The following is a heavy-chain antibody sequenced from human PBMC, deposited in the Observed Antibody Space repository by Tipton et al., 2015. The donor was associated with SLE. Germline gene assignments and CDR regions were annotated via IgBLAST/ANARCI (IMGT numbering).Heavy chain of an antibody. D-gene: IGHD2-21*01. Sequence: TLSLTCAVYGGTFSGHYWTWIRQSPGKGLEWIGDINHSGGTNDNPSLKSRVTISVDTSKNQFSLKLNSVTAADTAVYYCARAVPYCDNITCYHHYYMDVWGKGTTVTVSS. V-gene: IGHV4-34*01. J-gene: IGHJ6*03. CDR3: ARAVPYCDNITCYHHYYMDV. CDR2: INHSGGT. CDR1: GGTFSGHY.